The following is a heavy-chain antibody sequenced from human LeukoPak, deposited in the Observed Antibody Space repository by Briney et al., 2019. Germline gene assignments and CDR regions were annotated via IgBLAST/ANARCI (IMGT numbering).Heavy chain of an antibody. CDR3: ARGEIAAAGTTVAEGYFDY. CDR1: GGSISNSSYY. CDR2: IYYSGST. D-gene: IGHD6-13*01. J-gene: IGHJ4*02. Sequence: SETLSLTCTVSGGSISNSSYYWGWIRQPPGKGLEWIGSIYYSGSTYYNPSLKSRVTISVVTSKNQFSLKLSSVTAADTAVYYCARGEIAAAGTTVAEGYFDYWGQGTLVTVSS. V-gene: IGHV4-39*01.